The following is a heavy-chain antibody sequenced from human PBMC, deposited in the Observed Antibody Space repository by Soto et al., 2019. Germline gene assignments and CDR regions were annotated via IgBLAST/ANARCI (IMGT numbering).Heavy chain of an antibody. J-gene: IGHJ3*02. V-gene: IGHV3-23*01. CDR3: AKVGGYSGYRDAFDI. CDR1: GFTFSSYS. Sequence: EVQLLESGGGLVQPGGSLRLSCAASGFTFSSYSMAWVRQAPGKGLKWVSVISGSGGRTYSADSVKGRFTISRDDSKNTAYMEMNSLRAEDTAVYYCAKVGGYSGYRDAFDIWGQGTMVTVSS. D-gene: IGHD5-12*01. CDR2: ISGSGGRT.